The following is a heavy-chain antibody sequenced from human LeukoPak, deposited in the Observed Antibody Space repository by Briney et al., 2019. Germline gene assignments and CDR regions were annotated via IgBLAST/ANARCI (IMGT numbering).Heavy chain of an antibody. D-gene: IGHD2-2*01. J-gene: IGHJ5*02. V-gene: IGHV3-30*01. Sequence: PGGSLRLSCAASGFTFSNYAMHWVRQAPGKGLEWVAFISYDGSNKYYADSVKGRFTISRDNSKNTLYLQMNSLRAEDTAVYYCARDQFKTDCSSTSCPPSTWGQGTLVTVSS. CDR2: ISYDGSNK. CDR3: ARDQFKTDCSSTSCPPST. CDR1: GFTFSNYA.